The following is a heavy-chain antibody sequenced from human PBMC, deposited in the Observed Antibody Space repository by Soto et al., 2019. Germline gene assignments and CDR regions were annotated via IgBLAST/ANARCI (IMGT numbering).Heavy chain of an antibody. CDR1: GDTFSFYT. CDR2: VNPILSMS. D-gene: IGHD3-10*01. CDR3: ATSYGSGYRAFDY. J-gene: IGHJ4*02. V-gene: IGHV1-69*02. Sequence: QVQMVQSGAEVKKPGSSVKVSCKASGDTFSFYTINWVRQAPGLGLEWMGRVNPILSMSNYAQKFQGRVTMPADKSTSTAYMERRSLRSEDTAFYYCATSYGSGYRAFDYWGQGALVTVSS.